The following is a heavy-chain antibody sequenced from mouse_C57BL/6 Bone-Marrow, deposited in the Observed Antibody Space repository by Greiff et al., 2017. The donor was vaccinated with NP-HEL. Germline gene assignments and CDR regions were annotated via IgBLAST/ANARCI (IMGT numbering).Heavy chain of an antibody. CDR3: ERCYGNFHFDY. CDR2: ISNLAYSI. CDR1: GFTFSDYG. V-gene: IGHV5-15*01. Sequence: EVKLVESGGGLVQPGGSLKLSCAASGFTFSDYGMAWVRQAPRKGPEWVAFISNLAYSIYYADTVTGRFTISREKAKNTLYLEMSSLRSEDTAMYYCERCYGNFHFDYWGQGTTLTVSS. D-gene: IGHD2-1*01. J-gene: IGHJ2*01.